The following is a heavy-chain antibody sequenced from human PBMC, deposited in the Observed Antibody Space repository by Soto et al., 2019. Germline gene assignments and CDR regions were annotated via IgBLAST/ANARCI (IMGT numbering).Heavy chain of an antibody. V-gene: IGHV1-46*01. D-gene: IGHD2-21*02. CDR2: INPSGGYT. CDR1: GYTFTSHY. CDR3: GRGGGIVVVTAPYDH. Sequence: GVPVKVSFKASGYTFTSHYMKWVRQGPGQRLEGLGIINPSGGYTTYAQRVLGRVPMSTGPSPSTVHMGVGGPATEDTGGYDCGRGGGIVVVTAPYDHGGQGTLVTVSP. J-gene: IGHJ4*02.